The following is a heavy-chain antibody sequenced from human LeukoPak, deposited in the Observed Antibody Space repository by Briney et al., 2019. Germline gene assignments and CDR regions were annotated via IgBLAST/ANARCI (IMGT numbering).Heavy chain of an antibody. V-gene: IGHV4-39*01. CDR2: IYYSGSS. D-gene: IGHD1-1*01. Sequence: PSETLSLTCTVSGGSISSSGYYWGWVRQPPGKELEWIGSIYYSGSSHYNPSLKSRVSMSRDTAKNQFSLKLNSVTAADTAVYFCARRAYSAAYWKHFDYWGQGTLVTVSS. J-gene: IGHJ4*02. CDR1: GGSISSSGYY. CDR3: ARRAYSAAYWKHFDY.